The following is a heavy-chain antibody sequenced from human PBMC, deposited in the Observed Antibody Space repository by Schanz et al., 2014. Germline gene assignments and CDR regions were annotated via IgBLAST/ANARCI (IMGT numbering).Heavy chain of an antibody. V-gene: IGHV3-9*01. Sequence: EVQLAESGGSLVKPGGSLRLSCAASGFMFEDYDMHWVRQAPGKGLEWVSGISWNGGTKDYADSVRGRFTISRDNSRNTVYLQMNNVGVDDTATYYCVKTDAGWRFDYWGQGTLVIVSS. CDR2: ISWNGGTK. J-gene: IGHJ4*02. D-gene: IGHD6-19*01. CDR3: VKTDAGWRFDY. CDR1: GFMFEDYD.